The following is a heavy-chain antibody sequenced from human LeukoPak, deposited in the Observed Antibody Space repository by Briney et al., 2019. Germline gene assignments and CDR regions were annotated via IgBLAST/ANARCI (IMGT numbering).Heavy chain of an antibody. Sequence: GGSLRLSCAASGFTFSNAWMSWVRQAPGKGLEWVGRIKSKTDGGTTDYAALVKGRFTISRDDSKNTLYLQMNSLKTEDTAVYYCTTDGIAAATTGYYYYYMDVWGKGTTVTISS. CDR3: TTDGIAAATTGYYYYYMDV. D-gene: IGHD6-13*01. CDR2: IKSKTDGGTT. J-gene: IGHJ6*03. CDR1: GFTFSNAW. V-gene: IGHV3-15*01.